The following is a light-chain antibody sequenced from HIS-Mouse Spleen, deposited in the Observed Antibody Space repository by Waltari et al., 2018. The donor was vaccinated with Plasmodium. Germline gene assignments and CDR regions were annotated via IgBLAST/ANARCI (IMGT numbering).Light chain of an antibody. CDR3: QQYNNWPFT. Sequence: EIVMTQSPATLSVSPGERATLSCRASQSVSSNLAWYQQKPGKAPRLRIYGASTRATGIPARFSGSGSGTEFTLTISSLQSEDFAVYYCQQYNNWPFTFGPGTKVDIK. J-gene: IGKJ3*01. V-gene: IGKV3-15*01. CDR1: QSVSSN. CDR2: GAS.